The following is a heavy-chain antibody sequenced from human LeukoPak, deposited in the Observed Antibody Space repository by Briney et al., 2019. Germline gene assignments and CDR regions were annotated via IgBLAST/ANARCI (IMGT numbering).Heavy chain of an antibody. D-gene: IGHD1-1*01. CDR3: AREYPDNGDGWGY. CDR1: GFTFSSYE. V-gene: IGHV3-48*03. J-gene: IGHJ4*02. CDR2: ISGSGSRI. Sequence: GGSLRLSCATSGFTFSSYEMNWVRQAPGKGLEGVSYISGSGSRIFYADSVKGRFTISRDNAKNSLYLQMNSLRVEDTAVYYCAREYPDNGDGWGYWGQGTLVTVSS.